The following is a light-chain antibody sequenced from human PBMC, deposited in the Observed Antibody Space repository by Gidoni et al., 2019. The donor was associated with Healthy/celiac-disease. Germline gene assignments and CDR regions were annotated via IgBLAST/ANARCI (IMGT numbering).Light chain of an antibody. Sequence: DIQMTQSPSSLSASVGDRVTITCQASQAISNYLNWYQQKPGKAPKLLIYDSSNLETGVPSRFSGRGSGTDFTFTISSLQPEDIATYYCQQYDNLPPLTFGGGTKVEIK. V-gene: IGKV1-33*01. CDR2: DSS. CDR3: QQYDNLPPLT. J-gene: IGKJ4*01. CDR1: QAISNY.